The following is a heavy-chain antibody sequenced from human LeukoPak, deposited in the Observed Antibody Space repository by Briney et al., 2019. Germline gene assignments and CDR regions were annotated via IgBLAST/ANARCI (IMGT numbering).Heavy chain of an antibody. D-gene: IGHD3-10*01. CDR3: ARVYYGSGSYYNQKYYYYGMDV. CDR2: IYYSGST. Sequence: PSETLSLTCTVSGGSISSYYWSWIRQPPGKGLEWIGSIYYSGSTYYNPSLKSRVTISVDTSKNQFSLKLSSVTAADTAVYYCARVYYGSGSYYNQKYYYYGMDVWGQGTTVTVSS. CDR1: GGSISSYY. V-gene: IGHV4-39*07. J-gene: IGHJ6*02.